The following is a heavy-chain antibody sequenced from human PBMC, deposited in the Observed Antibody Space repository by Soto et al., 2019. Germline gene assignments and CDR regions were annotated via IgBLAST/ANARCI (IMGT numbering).Heavy chain of an antibody. V-gene: IGHV5-10-1*01. J-gene: IGHJ6*02. CDR1: GYSFTSYW. Sequence: GESLKISCKGSGYSFTSYWISWVRQMPGKGLEWMGRIDPSDSYTNYSPSFQGHVTISADKSISTAYLQWSSLKASDTAMYYCARLGCSGGSCHQDNPYYYYGMDVWGQGTTVTDSS. CDR2: IDPSDSYT. D-gene: IGHD2-15*01. CDR3: ARLGCSGGSCHQDNPYYYYGMDV.